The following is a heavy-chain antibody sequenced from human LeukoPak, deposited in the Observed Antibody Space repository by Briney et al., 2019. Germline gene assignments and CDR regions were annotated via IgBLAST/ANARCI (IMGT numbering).Heavy chain of an antibody. J-gene: IGHJ4*02. D-gene: IGHD6-25*01. CDR1: GFTFSDYW. V-gene: IGHV3-74*01. Sequence: GGSLRLSCAAAGFTFSDYWMHWVRQGPGKGPEWLSRTSKDGSDTFYADSGKGRCTAPRDNATNTVYLQVTNVRPDDTAVYYCARGGYSGSYYRFSWGQGTVVTVAS. CDR3: ARGGYSGSYYRFS. CDR2: TSKDGSDT.